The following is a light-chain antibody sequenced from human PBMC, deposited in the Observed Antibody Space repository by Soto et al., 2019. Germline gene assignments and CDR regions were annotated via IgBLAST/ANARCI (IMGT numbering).Light chain of an antibody. Sequence: EIVMTQSPATLSVSPGERATLSCRASQSVSSNLAWYQQKPGQAPRLLIYGASTRDTGIPARFSGSGSGTEFTLTISSLQPEDFATYYCQQSYSTRITFGQGTRLEIK. V-gene: IGKV3-15*01. CDR1: QSVSSN. CDR2: GAS. J-gene: IGKJ5*01. CDR3: QQSYSTRIT.